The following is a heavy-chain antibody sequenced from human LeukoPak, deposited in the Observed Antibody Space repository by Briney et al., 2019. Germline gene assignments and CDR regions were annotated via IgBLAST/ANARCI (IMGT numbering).Heavy chain of an antibody. CDR3: ARARFGADYGGTFDY. J-gene: IGHJ4*02. CDR1: GGSISSYY. CDR2: IYYSGST. V-gene: IGHV4-59*01. Sequence: PSETLSLTCTVSGGSISSYYWSWIRQPPGKGLEYIGYIYYSGSTNYNPPLKSRVTISADTSKNQFSLKLASVTAADTAVYYCARARFGADYGGTFDYWGQGTLVTVSS. D-gene: IGHD4-23*01.